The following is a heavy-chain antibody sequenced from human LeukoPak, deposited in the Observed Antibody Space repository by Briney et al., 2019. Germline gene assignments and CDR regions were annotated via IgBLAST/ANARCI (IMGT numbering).Heavy chain of an antibody. Sequence: GASVKVSCKASGYTFITYYMHWVRQAPGQGLEWMGTVNPSGGGTSSAQKFQGRVAMTRDTSTSTVYMELSSLRSEDTAVYYCARDRDYIRSGYYYPFDYWGQGTLVTVSS. CDR3: ARDRDYIRSGYYYPFDY. CDR2: VNPSGGGT. J-gene: IGHJ4*02. V-gene: IGHV1-46*01. D-gene: IGHD3-22*01. CDR1: GYTFITYY.